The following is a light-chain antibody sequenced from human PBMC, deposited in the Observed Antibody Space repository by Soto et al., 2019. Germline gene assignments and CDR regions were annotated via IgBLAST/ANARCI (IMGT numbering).Light chain of an antibody. CDR1: QSVSNNY. V-gene: IGKV3-20*01. J-gene: IGKJ1*01. CDR2: AAS. CDR3: QQYGSSGT. Sequence: EIVMTQSPGTLSLSPGERATLSCRASQSVSNNYLAWYQQKPGQAPRLLIYAASNMATGIPDRFSGSGSGTDFTLTISRLEPEDFAVYYCQQYGSSGTFGQGTKVEIK.